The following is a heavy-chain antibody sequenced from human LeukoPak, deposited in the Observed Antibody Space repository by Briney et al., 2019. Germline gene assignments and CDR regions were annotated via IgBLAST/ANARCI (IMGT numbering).Heavy chain of an antibody. Sequence: GGSLRLSCAAPGFTFSSYSMNWVRQAPGKGLEWVSSISSSSSYIYYADSVKGRLTISRDNAKNSLYLQMNSLRAEDTAVYYCARDLLPGYSSSWWGAFDIWGQGTMVTVSS. J-gene: IGHJ3*02. CDR3: ARDLLPGYSSSWWGAFDI. V-gene: IGHV3-21*01. CDR1: GFTFSSYS. D-gene: IGHD6-13*01. CDR2: ISSSSSYI.